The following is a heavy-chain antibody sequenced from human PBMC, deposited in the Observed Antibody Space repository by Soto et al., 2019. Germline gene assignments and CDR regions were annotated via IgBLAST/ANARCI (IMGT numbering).Heavy chain of an antibody. J-gene: IGHJ4*02. CDR2: IDSDDGTT. V-gene: IGHV3-11*01. Sequence: NPGGSLRLSCTASGFDFGDYYMSWIRQAPGKGLEWVSYIDSDDGTTYYTDSVKGRFTISRDNAKNSLYPQMNSLRVEDTALYYCVTPYYSSSWFHFDRWGQGTLVTV. D-gene: IGHD6-13*01. CDR1: GFDFGDYY. CDR3: VTPYYSSSWFHFDR.